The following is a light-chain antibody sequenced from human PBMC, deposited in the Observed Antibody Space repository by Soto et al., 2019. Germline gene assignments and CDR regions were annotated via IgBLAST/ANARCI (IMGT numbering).Light chain of an antibody. CDR1: NSDINY. Sequence: QSALTQPASVSGAPGQSITISCTGTNSDINYVSWHQQHPGKAPKLLIYGVINRSSGVSNRFSGSKSGNTASLTISGLQAADEADYYCCSYAGSYTYVFGTGTQLTVL. V-gene: IGLV2-14*01. CDR2: GVI. CDR3: CSYAGSYTYV. J-gene: IGLJ1*01.